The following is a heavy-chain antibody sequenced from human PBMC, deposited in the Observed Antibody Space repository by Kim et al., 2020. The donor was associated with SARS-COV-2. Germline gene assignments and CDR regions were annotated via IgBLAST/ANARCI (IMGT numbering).Heavy chain of an antibody. V-gene: IGHV3-23*01. CDR2: T. CDR3: AKRTDNWFDP. Sequence: TYYADSVKGRFTISRDNAKNTLYLQMNSLRVEDTAVYYCAKRTDNWFDPWGQGTLVTVSS. J-gene: IGHJ5*02. D-gene: IGHD1-1*01.